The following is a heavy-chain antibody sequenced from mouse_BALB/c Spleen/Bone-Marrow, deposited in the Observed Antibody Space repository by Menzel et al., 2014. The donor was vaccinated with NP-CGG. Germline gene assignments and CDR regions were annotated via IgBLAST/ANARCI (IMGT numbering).Heavy chain of an antibody. CDR2: INPGSGGT. V-gene: IGHV1-54*03. Sequence: QVQLQQSGAELVRPGTSVKVSCKSSGYAFTNYLIEWVKQRPGQGLEWIGLINPGSGGTNYNEKFKGKATLTADKSPSTANMQLSSLKSDDAAVYSCSKSIGYYYGMDYWGQGTSLTVSS. J-gene: IGHJ4*01. CDR3: SKSIGYYYGMDY. D-gene: IGHD1-3*01. CDR1: GYAFTNYL.